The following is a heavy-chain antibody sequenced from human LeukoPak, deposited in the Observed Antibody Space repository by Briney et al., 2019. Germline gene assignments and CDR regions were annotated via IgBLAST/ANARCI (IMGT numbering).Heavy chain of an antibody. CDR2: INPSGGST. CDR1: GYTFTSYY. V-gene: IGHV1-46*01. D-gene: IGHD2-15*01. CDR3: ARGLFGRYCSGGSCYPSGFDY. Sequence: ASVKVSCKASGYTFTSYYMHWVRQAPGQGLEWMGIINPSGGSTSYAQKFQGRVAMTRDTSTSTVYMELSSLRSEGTAVYYCARGLFGRYCSGGSCYPSGFDYWGQGTLVTVSS. J-gene: IGHJ4*02.